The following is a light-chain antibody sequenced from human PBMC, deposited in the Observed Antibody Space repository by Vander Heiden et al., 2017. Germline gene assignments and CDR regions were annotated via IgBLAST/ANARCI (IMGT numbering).Light chain of an antibody. CDR2: TDK. J-gene: IGLJ2*01. CDR3: QVWNSSAAV. Sequence: SYEVTQPPSVSVSPGQTATHTCPGGGLGYTYAGWYVQKEAQSPALTFHTDKQRPSGIPERCSGSNSGNVATLTSGGVQAMDEAYYYCQVWNSSAAVFGGGTKLTVI. V-gene: IGLV3-1*01. CDR1: GLGYTY.